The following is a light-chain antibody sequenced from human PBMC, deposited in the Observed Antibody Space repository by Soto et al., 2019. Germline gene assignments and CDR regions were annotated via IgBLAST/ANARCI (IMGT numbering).Light chain of an antibody. CDR2: EVS. Sequence: QSALTQPPSASGSFGQSVTISCTGISSDVGGYNYVSWYQQYPGKAPKLMIYEVSERPSGVPDRFSGSKSGNTASLTVSGLQADDEADYYCSSYSGTNYHYVFGTGTKVTVL. V-gene: IGLV2-8*01. CDR1: SSDVGGYNY. CDR3: SSYSGTNYHYV. J-gene: IGLJ1*01.